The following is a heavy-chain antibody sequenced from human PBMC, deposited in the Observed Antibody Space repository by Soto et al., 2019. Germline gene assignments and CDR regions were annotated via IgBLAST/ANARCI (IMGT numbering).Heavy chain of an antibody. V-gene: IGHV1-46*01. CDR3: ARDPKDYDSSGYLFGY. J-gene: IGHJ4*02. CDR2: INPSCGST. CDR1: GYTFTSYY. D-gene: IGHD3-22*01. Sequence: GASVKVSCKASGYTFTSYYMHWVRQAPGQGLEWMGIINPSCGSTSYAQKFQGRVTMTRDTSTSTVYMELSSLRSEDTAVYYCARDPKDYDSSGYLFGYWGQGTLVTV.